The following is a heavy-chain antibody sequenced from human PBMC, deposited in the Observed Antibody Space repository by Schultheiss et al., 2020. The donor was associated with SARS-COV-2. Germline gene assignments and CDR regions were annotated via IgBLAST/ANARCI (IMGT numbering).Heavy chain of an antibody. CDR1: GFSLSTSGVG. D-gene: IGHD3-22*01. J-gene: IGHJ3*01. CDR3: AHSGSYDSPSRGAFDF. CDR2: IYWDDDK. Sequence: SGPTLVKPTQTLTLTCTFSGFSLSTSGVGVGWIRQPPGKALEWLALIYWDDDKRYSPSLKSRLTITKDTSTNQVVLTMTNMDPVDTATYYCAHSGSYDSPSRGAFDFWGQGTMVTVSS. V-gene: IGHV2-5*02.